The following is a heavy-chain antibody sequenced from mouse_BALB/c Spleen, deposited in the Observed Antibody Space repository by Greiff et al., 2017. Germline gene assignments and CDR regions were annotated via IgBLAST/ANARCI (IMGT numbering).Heavy chain of an antibody. CDR2: IYPGDGDA. V-gene: IGHV1-87*01. D-gene: IGHD2-14*01. CDR3: ARTDYRYTYYFDY. CDR1: GYTFTSYW. Sequence: VQLQESGAELARPGASVKLSCKGSGYTFTSYWMQWVKQRPGQGLEWIGAIYPGDGDARYTQKFKGKATLTADKSSSTAYMQLSSWASEDSAVYYCARTDYRYTYYFDYWGQGTTLTVS. J-gene: IGHJ2*01.